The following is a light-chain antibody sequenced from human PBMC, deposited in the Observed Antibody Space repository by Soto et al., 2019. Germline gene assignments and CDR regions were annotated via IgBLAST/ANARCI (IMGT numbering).Light chain of an antibody. J-gene: IGLJ1*01. CDR3: SSYTTSYFYV. CDR1: GRDIGAYDY. Sequence: QSVLTQHASVSGSPGHSITISCTGIGRDIGAYDYVSWYQQHPGKAPKLLIYGVKNRPSGVSYRFSASKSAFTASLTISGLQAEDEAHYYCSSYTTSYFYVFGPGTKVTVL. CDR2: GVK. V-gene: IGLV2-14*01.